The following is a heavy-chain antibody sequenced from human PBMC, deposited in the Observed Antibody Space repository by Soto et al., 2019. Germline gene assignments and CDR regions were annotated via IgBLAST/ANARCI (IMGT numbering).Heavy chain of an antibody. D-gene: IGHD3-22*01. V-gene: IGHV3-23*01. J-gene: IGHJ5*02. CDR2: TSGSGGST. Sequence: GGSLRLSCAASGFTFSSYAMSWVRQAPGKGLEWVSATSGSGGSTYYADSVKGRFTISRDNSKNTLYLQMNSLRAEDTAVYYCVKDLVIVVVREFDPWGQGTLVTVSS. CDR1: GFTFSSYA. CDR3: VKDLVIVVVREFDP.